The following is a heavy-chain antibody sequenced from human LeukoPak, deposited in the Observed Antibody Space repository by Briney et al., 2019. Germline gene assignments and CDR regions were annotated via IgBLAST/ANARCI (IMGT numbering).Heavy chain of an antibody. J-gene: IGHJ4*02. V-gene: IGHV4-39*01. CDR3: ARGDLGKRLPNDY. CDR2: IYYSGST. Sequence: SETLSLTCTVSGGSISSSSYYWGWIRQPPGKGLEWIGSIYYSGSTYYNPSLKSRVTISVDTSKNQFSLKLSSVTAADTAVYYCARGDLGKRLPNDYWGQGTLVTVSS. D-gene: IGHD3-10*01. CDR1: GGSISSSSYY.